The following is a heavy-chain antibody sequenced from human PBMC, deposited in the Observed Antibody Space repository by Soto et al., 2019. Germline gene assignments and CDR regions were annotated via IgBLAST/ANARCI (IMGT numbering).Heavy chain of an antibody. CDR3: AKKPESCPDDGFDI. CDR2: ISGGSST. CDR1: GFTFSTNA. J-gene: IGHJ3*02. V-gene: IGHV3-23*01. Sequence: EVQLLESGGGLVQPGGSLRLSCAASGFTFSTNAMSWVRQAPGKGLEWVSAISGGSSTYYADSVKGRFTISRDNSKNTLYRRMNSLRAEDTATYYCAKKPESCPDDGFDIWGQGTMVTVSS.